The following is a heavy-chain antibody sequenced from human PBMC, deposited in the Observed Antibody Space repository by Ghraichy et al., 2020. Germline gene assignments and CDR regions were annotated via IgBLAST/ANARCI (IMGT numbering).Heavy chain of an antibody. D-gene: IGHD3-3*01. CDR1: GFTFSSYA. CDR2: ISGSGGST. CDR3: AKDRVLRFLEWLLFYYFDY. V-gene: IGHV3-23*01. Sequence: GGSLRLSCAASGFTFSSYAMSWVRQAPGKGLEWVSAISGSGGSTYYADSVKGRFTISRDNSKNTLYLQMNSLRAEDTAVYYCAKDRVLRFLEWLLFYYFDYWGQGTLVTVSS. J-gene: IGHJ4*02.